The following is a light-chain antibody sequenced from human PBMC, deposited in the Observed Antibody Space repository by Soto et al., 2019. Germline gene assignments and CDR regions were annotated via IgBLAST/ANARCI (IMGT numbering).Light chain of an antibody. CDR1: QSIDSW. Sequence: DIQMTQSPSTLSASVGDRVTITCRASQSIDSWLAWYQQKPGKAPKLLIYKASSLESGVPSMFSGSGSGTEFTLTISRLQPDDFATYYCQQYRSYWTFGQGNKVEIK. V-gene: IGKV1-5*03. CDR3: QQYRSYWT. J-gene: IGKJ1*01. CDR2: KAS.